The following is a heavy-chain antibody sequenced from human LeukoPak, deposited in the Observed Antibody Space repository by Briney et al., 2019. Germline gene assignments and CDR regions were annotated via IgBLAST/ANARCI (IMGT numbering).Heavy chain of an antibody. CDR3: ARFTSLDVYAFDI. J-gene: IGHJ3*02. Sequence: GASVKVSCKASGYTFTSYDINWVRQAPGQGLEWMGWISAYNANTNYAQKLQGRVTMTTDTSTSTAHMELRSLRSDDTAVYYCARFTSLDVYAFDIWGQGTMVTVSS. CDR2: ISAYNANT. V-gene: IGHV1-18*01. CDR1: GYTFTSYD. D-gene: IGHD1-1*01.